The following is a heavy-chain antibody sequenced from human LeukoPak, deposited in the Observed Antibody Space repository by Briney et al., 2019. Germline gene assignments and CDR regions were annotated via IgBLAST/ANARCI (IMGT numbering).Heavy chain of an antibody. CDR1: GYTFTSYG. J-gene: IGHJ4*02. CDR2: ISAYNGNT. Sequence: ASVKVSCKASGYTFTSYGISWVRQAPGQGLEWVGWISAYNGNTNYAQKLQGRVTMTTDTSTSTAYMELRSLRSDDTAVYYCAREGYCSGGSCYTPPFDYWGQGTLVTVSS. V-gene: IGHV1-18*04. D-gene: IGHD2-15*01. CDR3: AREGYCSGGSCYTPPFDY.